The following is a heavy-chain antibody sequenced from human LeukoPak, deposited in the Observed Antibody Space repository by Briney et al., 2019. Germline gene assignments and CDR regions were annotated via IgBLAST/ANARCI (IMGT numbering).Heavy chain of an antibody. CDR2: INIDGIRT. Sequence: PGGSLRLSCAASGFTFSNYWMNWVRLVPGKGLMWVSRINIDGIRTGYADSVKGRFTISRDNSKNTLYLQMNSLRDEDTAVYYCARDGDSRGDSLDYWGHGTLVTVSS. CDR1: GFTFSNYW. J-gene: IGHJ4*01. V-gene: IGHV3-74*01. D-gene: IGHD3-22*01. CDR3: ARDGDSRGDSLDY.